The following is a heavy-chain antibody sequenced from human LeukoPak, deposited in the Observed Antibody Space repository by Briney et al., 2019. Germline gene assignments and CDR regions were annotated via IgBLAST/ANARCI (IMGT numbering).Heavy chain of an antibody. CDR1: GDSISSGNYY. D-gene: IGHD2-15*01. CDR3: AREYRGYCSGGSCYGRFDP. Sequence: PSETLSLTCTVSGDSISSGNYYWSWIRQHPGKGLEWIGYIYYSGSTYYNPSLKSRVTISMDTSKNQFSLKLNSVSAADTAVYYCAREYRGYCSGGSCYGRFDPWGQGTLVTVSS. J-gene: IGHJ5*02. V-gene: IGHV4-31*03. CDR2: IYYSGST.